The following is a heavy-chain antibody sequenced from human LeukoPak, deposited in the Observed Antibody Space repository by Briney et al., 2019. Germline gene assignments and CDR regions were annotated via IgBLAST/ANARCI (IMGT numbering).Heavy chain of an antibody. J-gene: IGHJ6*03. Sequence: SVKVSCKASGGTFSSYAISWVRQAPGQGLEWMGGIIPIFSTANYAQKFQGRVTITADESTSTAYMELSSLRSEDTAVYYCARPEKRTIFGVVITDPYYYYYMDVWGKGTTVTVSS. V-gene: IGHV1-69*13. D-gene: IGHD3-3*01. CDR2: IIPIFSTA. CDR1: GGTFSSYA. CDR3: ARPEKRTIFGVVITDPYYYYYMDV.